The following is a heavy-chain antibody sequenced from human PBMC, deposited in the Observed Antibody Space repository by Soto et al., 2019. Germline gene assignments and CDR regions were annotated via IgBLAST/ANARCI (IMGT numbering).Heavy chain of an antibody. D-gene: IGHD1-1*01. CDR2: ISSRGGRT. CDR3: ARQSLGNIRLRGFDY. V-gene: IGHV3-23*01. CDR1: GFTFNSYA. J-gene: IGHJ4*02. Sequence: PGGSLRLSCAASGFTFNSYAMSWVRQAPGKGLEWVSAISSRGGRTHYADSVKGRFTISRDNSKNTLYLQVNSLRAEDTAVYYCARQSLGNIRLRGFDYWGQGALVTVSS.